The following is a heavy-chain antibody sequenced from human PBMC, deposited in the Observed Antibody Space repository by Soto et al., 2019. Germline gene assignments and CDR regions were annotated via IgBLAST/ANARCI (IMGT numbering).Heavy chain of an antibody. V-gene: IGHV3-23*01. Sequence: GGSLRLSCAASGFTFSNFVMRWVRQTPGKGLEWVSTITDTGGDTYYTDSVKGRFTIPRDNSKNTLYLQMTSLRAEDTALYYCTKASSDRHHMDVWGQGTTVTVSS. J-gene: IGHJ6*02. CDR3: TKASSDRHHMDV. CDR1: GFTFSNFV. CDR2: ITDTGGDT.